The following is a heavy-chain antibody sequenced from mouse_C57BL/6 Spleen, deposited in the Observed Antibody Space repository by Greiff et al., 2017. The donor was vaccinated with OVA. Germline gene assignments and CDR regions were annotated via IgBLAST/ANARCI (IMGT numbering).Heavy chain of an antibody. D-gene: IGHD1-1*01. CDR2: IFPGSGST. J-gene: IGHJ4*01. CDR1: GYTFTDYY. V-gene: IGHV1-75*01. CDR3: ASEDYYGSRRAMDY. Sequence: QVQLQQSGPELVKPGASVKISCKASGYTFTDYYINWVKQRPGQGLEWIGWIFPGSGSTYYNEKFKGKATLTVDKSSSTAYMLLSSLTSEDSAVYFCASEDYYGSRRAMDYWGQGTSVTVSS.